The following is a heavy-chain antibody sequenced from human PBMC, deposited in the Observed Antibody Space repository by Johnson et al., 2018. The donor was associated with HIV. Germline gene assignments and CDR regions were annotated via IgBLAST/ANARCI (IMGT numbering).Heavy chain of an antibody. Sequence: QVQLVESGGGVVQPGRSLRLSCAASGFTFSSYAMHWVRQAPGKGLEWVGVISYDGTNEYYADSVKGRLTISRDNSKNTVYLQMNSLRAEDTAVYFCARIRVAVITEVGAFDIWGQGTMVSVSS. CDR1: GFTFSSYA. CDR3: ARIRVAVITEVGAFDI. D-gene: IGHD3-22*01. J-gene: IGHJ3*02. V-gene: IGHV3-30*04. CDR2: ISYDGTNE.